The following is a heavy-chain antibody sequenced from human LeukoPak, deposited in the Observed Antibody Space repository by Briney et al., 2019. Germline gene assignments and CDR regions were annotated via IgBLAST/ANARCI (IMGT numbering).Heavy chain of an antibody. J-gene: IGHJ3*02. D-gene: IGHD4/OR15-4a*01. CDR2: IYHSGST. CDR1: SYSISSGYY. Sequence: SETLSLTCTVSSYSISSGYYWGWIRQPPGKGLEWIGSIYHSGSTYYNPSLKSRVTISVDTSKNQFSLMLRSVTAADTAVYYCARDRVVPTTYDAFDIWGQGTMVTVSS. CDR3: ARDRVVPTTYDAFDI. V-gene: IGHV4-38-2*02.